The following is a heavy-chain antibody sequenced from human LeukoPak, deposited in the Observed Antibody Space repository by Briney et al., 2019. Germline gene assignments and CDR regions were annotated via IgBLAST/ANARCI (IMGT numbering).Heavy chain of an antibody. CDR3: VRGPTYFDS. Sequence: PGGSLRLSCAASGFTLRSHWMHWVRQVPGKGLVWVSRINNDGSSASYADAVKGRFTISRDDAKNTLYLQMDSLRADDTAVYYCVRGPTYFDSRGQGTLVTVSS. CDR2: INNDGSSA. CDR1: GFTLRSHW. J-gene: IGHJ4*02. V-gene: IGHV3-74*01.